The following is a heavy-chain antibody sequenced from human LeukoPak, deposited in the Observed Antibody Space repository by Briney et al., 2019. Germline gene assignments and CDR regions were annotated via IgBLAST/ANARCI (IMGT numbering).Heavy chain of an antibody. CDR3: AKDRSDNKTWYAGSH. D-gene: IGHD2-8*01. CDR1: GFTFSSYA. J-gene: IGHJ4*02. V-gene: IGHV3-23*01. CDR2: ITGSSGST. Sequence: PGGSLRLSCVASGFTFSSYAMGWVRQAPGKGLEWVSSITGSSGSTFFADSVKGRFTISRDNSKNTVYLQMNSLRAEDTAVYYCAKDRSDNKTWYAGSHWGQGTLVTVSS.